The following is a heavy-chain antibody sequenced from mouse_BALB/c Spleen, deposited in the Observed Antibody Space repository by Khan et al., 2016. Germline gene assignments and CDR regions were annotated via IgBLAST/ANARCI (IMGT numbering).Heavy chain of an antibody. J-gene: IGHJ3*01. CDR3: GTHGKTY. D-gene: IGHD2-1*01. Sequence: VELAEPGPDLVQPPQPLPLTCTVTHHSLTSGYSSPRTRQFPGNKLACMAYIHYSGSTNYNQSPKRRISISRDTSNSQYFLRLTSVTTKDTTTYYCGTHGKTYRRQGTRVTVSA. CDR2: IHYSGST. CDR1: HHSLTSGYS. V-gene: IGHV3-1*02.